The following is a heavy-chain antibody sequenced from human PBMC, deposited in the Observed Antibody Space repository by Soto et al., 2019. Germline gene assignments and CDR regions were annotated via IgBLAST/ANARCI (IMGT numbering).Heavy chain of an antibody. CDR3: AKGKGLTVSSTNY. V-gene: IGHV3-23*01. CDR1: GFTFSSYA. D-gene: IGHD2-2*01. Sequence: EVQLLESGGGLVQPGGSLRLSCAASGFTFSSYAMSWVRQAPGMGLEWVSGIIGSGTSTYYADSVKGRFTISRDNSKNAMFLQMNSLRDKDTAVYYCAKGKGLTVSSTNYWGQGTLVTVSS. CDR2: IIGSGTST. J-gene: IGHJ4*02.